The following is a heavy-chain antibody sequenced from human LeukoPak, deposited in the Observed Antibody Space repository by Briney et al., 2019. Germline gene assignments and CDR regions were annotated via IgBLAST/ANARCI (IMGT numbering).Heavy chain of an antibody. CDR3: ARGPPYYYGSGSTNWFDP. Sequence: PGGSLRLSFAASGFTFRRYSLNWVRQAPWKGLEGVSYISSSSSTIYYADSVKGRFTISRDNAKNSLYLQMNSLRDEDTAVYYCARGPPYYYGSGSTNWFDPWGQGTLVTVSS. CDR1: GFTFRRYS. CDR2: ISSSSSTI. D-gene: IGHD3-10*01. J-gene: IGHJ5*02. V-gene: IGHV3-48*02.